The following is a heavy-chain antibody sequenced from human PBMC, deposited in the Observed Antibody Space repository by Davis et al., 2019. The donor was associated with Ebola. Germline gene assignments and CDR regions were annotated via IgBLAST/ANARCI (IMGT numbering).Heavy chain of an antibody. V-gene: IGHV3-30*18. Sequence: PGGSLRLSCAASGFTLSSYGMHWVRQAPGKGLEWVAVMSPDGGNKNFADSVKGRFTISRDNSKNTLYLQMNSLRAEDTAVYYCAKQERAVTTKYFRHWGQGTLVTVSS. D-gene: IGHD4-17*01. CDR3: AKQERAVTTKYFRH. CDR1: GFTLSSYG. J-gene: IGHJ1*01. CDR2: MSPDGGNK.